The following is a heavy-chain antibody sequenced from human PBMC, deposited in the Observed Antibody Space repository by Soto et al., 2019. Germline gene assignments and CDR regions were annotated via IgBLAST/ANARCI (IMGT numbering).Heavy chain of an antibody. J-gene: IGHJ1*01. Sequence: LRLSCAASGFTFSSYSMNWVRLAPGKGLEWVSSISSSSSYIYYADSVKGRFTISRDNAKDSLYLQMNSLRAEDTAVYYCARDSSSWYYFQHWGQGTLVTVSS. CDR2: ISSSSSYI. CDR1: GFTFSSYS. V-gene: IGHV3-21*01. D-gene: IGHD6-13*01. CDR3: ARDSSSWYYFQH.